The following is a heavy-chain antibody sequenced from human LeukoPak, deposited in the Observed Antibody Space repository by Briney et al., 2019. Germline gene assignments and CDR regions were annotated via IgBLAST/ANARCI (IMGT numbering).Heavy chain of an antibody. D-gene: IGHD5-18*01. CDR2: IYTSGST. Sequence: SETLSLTCTVPGGSISSGSYYWSWIRQPAGKGLEWIGRIYTSGSTNYNPTLKRRVTISVDTSKNQFSLKLSSVTAADTAVYYCARVADTAMVPPADWFDPWGQGTLVTVSS. CDR1: GGSISSGSYY. J-gene: IGHJ5*02. V-gene: IGHV4-61*02. CDR3: ARVADTAMVPPADWFDP.